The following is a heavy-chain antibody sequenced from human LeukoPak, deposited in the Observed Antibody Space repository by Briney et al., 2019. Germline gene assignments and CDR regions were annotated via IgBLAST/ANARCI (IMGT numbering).Heavy chain of an antibody. CDR2: IYYSGST. V-gene: IGHV4-61*01. D-gene: IGHD3-22*01. CDR1: GGSVSSGSYY. J-gene: IGHJ4*02. CDR3: ARGPLLTITMIVDPPFGKDPTNFDY. Sequence: SETLSLTCTVSGGSVSSGSYYWSWIRQPPGKGLEWIGYIYYSGSTNYNPSLKSRVTISVDTSKNQFSLKLSSVTAADTAVYYCARGPLLTITMIVDPPFGKDPTNFDYWGQGTLVTVSS.